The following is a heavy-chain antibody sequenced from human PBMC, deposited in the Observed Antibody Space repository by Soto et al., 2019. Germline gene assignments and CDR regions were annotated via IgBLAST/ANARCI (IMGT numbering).Heavy chain of an antibody. V-gene: IGHV3-73*01. CDR2: IRSKANSYAT. J-gene: IGHJ5*02. Sequence: PGGSLRLSCAASGFTFSGSAVHWVRQASGKGLEWVGRIRSKANSYATAYAASVKGRFTISRDDSKNTAYLQMNSLKTEDTAVYYCTPGGQWLANNWFDPWGQGTLVTVSS. D-gene: IGHD6-19*01. CDR1: GFTFSGSA. CDR3: TPGGQWLANNWFDP.